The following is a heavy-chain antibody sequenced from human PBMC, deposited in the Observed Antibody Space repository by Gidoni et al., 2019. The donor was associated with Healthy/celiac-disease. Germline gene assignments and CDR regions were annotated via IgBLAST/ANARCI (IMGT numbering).Heavy chain of an antibody. D-gene: IGHD6-19*01. CDR1: GFTFSSYS. J-gene: IGHJ6*03. CDR3: ARDRNSIAVAAQGGYMDV. CDR2: ISSISSYI. Sequence: EVQLVESGGGLVKPGGSLRLSCAASGFTFSSYSMNWGRQAPGKGLEWVSSISSISSYIYDADSVKGRFTISRDNAKNSLYLQMNSLRAEDTAVYYCARDRNSIAVAAQGGYMDVWGKGTTVTVSS. V-gene: IGHV3-21*01.